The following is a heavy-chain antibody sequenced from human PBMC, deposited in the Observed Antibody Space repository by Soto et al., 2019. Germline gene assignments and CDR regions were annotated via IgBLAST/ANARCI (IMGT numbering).Heavy chain of an antibody. CDR3: ARGIGAGVDY. CDR1: GYTFSSYD. Sequence: ASVKVSCKASGYTFSSYDINWVRQAPGQGLVWMGWMSPNSDYSEYAQNFRARITMTRGASTSTAYMELSSLASEDSAMYYCARGIGAGVDYWGQGTLVTVSS. V-gene: IGHV1-8*01. D-gene: IGHD2-15*01. CDR2: MSPNSDYS. J-gene: IGHJ4*02.